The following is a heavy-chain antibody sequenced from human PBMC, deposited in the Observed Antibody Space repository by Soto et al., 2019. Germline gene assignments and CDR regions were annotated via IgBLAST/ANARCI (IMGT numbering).Heavy chain of an antibody. CDR3: AAGGGLPRYY. D-gene: IGHD5-12*01. V-gene: IGHV4-30-2*01. Sequence: QLQLQESGPGLVKPSQTLSLTCAVSGGSISSGGYSWSWIRQPPGKGLEWIWYIYHSGSTYYNPSLKSRVTISVDRSKNQFSLKLSSVTAADTAVYYCAAGGGLPRYYWGQGTLVTVSS. CDR2: IYHSGST. J-gene: IGHJ4*02. CDR1: GGSISSGGYS.